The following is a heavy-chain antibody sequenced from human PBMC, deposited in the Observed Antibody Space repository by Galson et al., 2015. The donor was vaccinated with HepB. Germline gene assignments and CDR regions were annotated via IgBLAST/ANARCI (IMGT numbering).Heavy chain of an antibody. CDR2: IKSKTDGGTT. CDR1: GFTFSNAW. CDR3: TTDLQGMYHYGSGTYYNGDY. Sequence: SLRLSCAASGFTFSNAWMSWVRQAAGKGLEWVGRIKSKTDGGTTDYAAPVKGRFTISRDDSENTLYLQMNSLKTEDTAVYYCTTDLQGMYHYGSGTYYNGDYWGQGTLATVSS. V-gene: IGHV3-15*01. D-gene: IGHD3-10*01. J-gene: IGHJ4*02.